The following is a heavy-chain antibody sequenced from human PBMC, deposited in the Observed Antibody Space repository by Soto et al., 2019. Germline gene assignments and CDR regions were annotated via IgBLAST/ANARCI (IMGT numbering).Heavy chain of an antibody. Sequence: PSETLSLTCAVYGGSFSGYYWSWIRQPPGKGLEWIGEINHSGSTNYNPSLKSRVTISVDTSKNQFSLKLSSVTAADTAVYYCARKGGYCSSTSCYGIWGQGTMVTVPS. D-gene: IGHD2-2*01. V-gene: IGHV4-34*01. J-gene: IGHJ3*02. CDR2: INHSGST. CDR3: ARKGGYCSSTSCYGI. CDR1: GGSFSGYY.